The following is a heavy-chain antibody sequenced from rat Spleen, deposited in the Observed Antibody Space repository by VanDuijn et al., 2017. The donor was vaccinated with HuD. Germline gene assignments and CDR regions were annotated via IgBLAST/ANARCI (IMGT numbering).Heavy chain of an antibody. CDR3: ARGSVMDA. CDR2: ISTSGGST. V-gene: IGHV5-25*01. D-gene: IGHD5-1*01. CDR1: GFTFSNYD. Sequence: EVQLVESGGGLVQPGRSLKLSCAASGFTFSNYDMAWVRQAPTMGLEWVASISTSGGSTYYRDSVKGQFTVSRDNAKSTRYLQMDSLQTEDTAMFFCARGSVMDAWGQGASVTVSS. J-gene: IGHJ4*01.